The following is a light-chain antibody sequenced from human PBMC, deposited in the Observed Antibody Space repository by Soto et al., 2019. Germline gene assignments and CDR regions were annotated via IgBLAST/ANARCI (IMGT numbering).Light chain of an antibody. J-gene: IGKJ2*01. V-gene: IGKV1-5*03. CDR2: KAS. CDR3: QQYQTYPYT. CDR1: QSIGSW. Sequence: DIQMTQSPATLSASVGDRVTITCRASQSIGSWLAWYQQKPGKDPNLLIYKASSLESGVPSRFSGSGSGKEFTLTINSLQSDDFATYYCQQYQTYPYTFGQGTKLEIK.